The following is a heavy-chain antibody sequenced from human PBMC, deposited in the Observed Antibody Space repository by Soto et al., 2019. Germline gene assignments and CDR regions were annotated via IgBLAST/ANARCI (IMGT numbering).Heavy chain of an antibody. CDR2: IIPILGIA. Sequence: SVKVSCKASGGTFSSYTISWVRQAPGQGLEWMGRIIPILGIANYAQKFQGRVTITADKSTSTAYMELSSLRSEDTAVYYCARDSAVITSSHNWFDPWGQGTLVTVSS. D-gene: IGHD4-17*01. V-gene: IGHV1-69*04. CDR1: GGTFSSYT. CDR3: ARDSAVITSSHNWFDP. J-gene: IGHJ5*02.